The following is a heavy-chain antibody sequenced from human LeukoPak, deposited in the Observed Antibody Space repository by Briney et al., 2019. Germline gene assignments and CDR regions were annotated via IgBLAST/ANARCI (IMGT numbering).Heavy chain of an antibody. J-gene: IGHJ4*02. CDR2: IHSDGTST. CDR1: GLTFSCYW. D-gene: IGHD6-19*01. Sequence: PGGSLRLSCEASGLTFSCYWMHWVRQAPGKGLVWVSRIHSDGTSTTYADSVKGRFTISRDNAKSTLYLQMNSLRAEDTAVYYCARGGGGCFDWWGQGTLATVSS. V-gene: IGHV3-74*01. CDR3: ARGGGGCFDW.